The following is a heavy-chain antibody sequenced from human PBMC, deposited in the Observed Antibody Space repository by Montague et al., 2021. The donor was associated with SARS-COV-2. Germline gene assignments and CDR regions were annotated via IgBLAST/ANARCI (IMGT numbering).Heavy chain of an antibody. Sequence: SETLSLTCAVSGGPITSYYWNWIRHPPGKGLEYIGYIYHSGSTTYNPSLKSRVSISIDTSKNQFSLKLRSVTAADTAVYYCAIGLENYGSGSHHFDPWGQGTLVTVPS. CDR2: IYHSGST. CDR1: GGPITSYY. CDR3: AIGLENYGSGSHHFDP. D-gene: IGHD3-10*01. J-gene: IGHJ5*02. V-gene: IGHV4-59*01.